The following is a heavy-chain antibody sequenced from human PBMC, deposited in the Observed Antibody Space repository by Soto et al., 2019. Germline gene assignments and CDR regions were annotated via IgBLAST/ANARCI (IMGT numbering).Heavy chain of an antibody. CDR3: ARAHYGDYGYGMDV. Sequence: QLQLQESGSGLVKPSQTLSLTCAVSGGSISNGGYSWSWIRQPPGKGLEWIGYIYHGGYTYYNPSLKSRVTISVDRSKNQFSLKLSSVTAADTAVYYCARAHYGDYGYGMDVWGQGTTVTVSS. V-gene: IGHV4-30-2*01. J-gene: IGHJ6*02. CDR1: GGSISNGGYS. D-gene: IGHD4-17*01. CDR2: IYHGGYT.